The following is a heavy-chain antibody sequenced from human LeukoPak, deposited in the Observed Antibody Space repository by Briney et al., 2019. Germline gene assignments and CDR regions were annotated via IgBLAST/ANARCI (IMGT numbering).Heavy chain of an antibody. D-gene: IGHD6-13*01. CDR2: IYHSGST. Sequence: SETLSLTCTVSGYSISSGYYWGWIRQPPGKGLEWIGSIYHSGSTYYNPSLKSRVTISVDTSKNQFSLKLSSVTAADTAVYCCARSDVGQLVRAEYFQHWGQGTLVTVSS. CDR3: ARSDVGQLVRAEYFQH. V-gene: IGHV4-38-2*02. CDR1: GYSISSGYY. J-gene: IGHJ1*01.